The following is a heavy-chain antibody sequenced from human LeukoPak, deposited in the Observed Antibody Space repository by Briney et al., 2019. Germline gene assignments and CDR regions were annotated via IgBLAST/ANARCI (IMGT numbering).Heavy chain of an antibody. CDR2: ISSSSSTI. V-gene: IGHV3-48*04. J-gene: IGHJ4*02. CDR1: GFTFSSYS. D-gene: IGHD1-26*01. Sequence: GGSLRLSCAASGFTFSSYSMNWVRQAPGKGLEWVSYISSSSSTIYYADSVKGRFTISRDNAKNSLYLQMNSLRAEDTAVYYCARGQWELHYWGQGTLVTVSS. CDR3: ARGQWELHY.